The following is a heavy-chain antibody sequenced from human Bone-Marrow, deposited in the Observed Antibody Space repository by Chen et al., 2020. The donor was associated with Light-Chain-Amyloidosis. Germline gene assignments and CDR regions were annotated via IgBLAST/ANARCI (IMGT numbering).Heavy chain of an antibody. V-gene: IGHV5-51*01. CDR1: GYSFTSYW. D-gene: IGHD3-10*01. CDR2: IYPGDLDT. CDR3: ARPLLWGGGGAFDI. Sequence: EVQLVQSGAEVKKPGESLKISCKGSGYSFTSYWIGWVRQMPGKGLEWMGIIYPGDLDTKYSPSFQGQVTNPADKSISTAYLQWSRLKASDPAMYYCARPLLWGGGGAFDIWGQGTMVTVSS. J-gene: IGHJ3*02.